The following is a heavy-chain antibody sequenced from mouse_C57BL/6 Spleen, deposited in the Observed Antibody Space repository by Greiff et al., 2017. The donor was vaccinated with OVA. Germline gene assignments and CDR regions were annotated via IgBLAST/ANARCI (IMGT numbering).Heavy chain of an antibody. V-gene: IGHV5-12*01. J-gene: IGHJ3*01. D-gene: IGHD1-1*01. CDR1: GFTFSDYY. CDR3: ARHEAYGSSPFAY. CDR2: ISNGGGST. Sequence: EVMLVESGGGLVQPGGSLKLSCAASGFTFSDYYMYWVRQTPEKRLEWVAYISNGGGSTYYPDTVQGSFTISRDNDKNTLYLQMSRLKSEDTAMYYCARHEAYGSSPFAYWGQGTLVTVSA.